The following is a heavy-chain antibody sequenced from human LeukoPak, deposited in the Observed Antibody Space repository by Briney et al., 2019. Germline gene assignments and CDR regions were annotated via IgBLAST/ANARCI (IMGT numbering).Heavy chain of an antibody. D-gene: IGHD3-16*01. V-gene: IGHV5-51*01. CDR1: GYTFTNYW. CDR3: ARRIATEGGGWFDP. CDR2: IYPGDSET. Sequence: GESLKISCKGSGYTFTNYWSAWVRQVPGKGLGGVWVIYPGDSETRYSPSLEGQVTNSADKYISTAYMPWTSLKAPESAISYCARRIATEGGGWFDPWGQGNLVTVSS. J-gene: IGHJ5*02.